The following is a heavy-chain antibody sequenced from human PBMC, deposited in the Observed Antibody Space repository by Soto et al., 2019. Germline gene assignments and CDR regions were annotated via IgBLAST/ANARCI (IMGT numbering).Heavy chain of an antibody. CDR3: AGIDYYDSSGYYFV. V-gene: IGHV4-59*01. CDR2: IYYSGST. J-gene: IGHJ4*02. D-gene: IGHD3-22*01. CDR1: GGSISSYY. Sequence: PSETLSLTCTVSGGSISSYYWSWIRQPPGKGLEWIGYIYYSGSTNYNPSLKSRVTISVDTSKNQFSLKLSSVTAADTAVYYCAGIDYYDSSGYYFVWGQGTLVTVS.